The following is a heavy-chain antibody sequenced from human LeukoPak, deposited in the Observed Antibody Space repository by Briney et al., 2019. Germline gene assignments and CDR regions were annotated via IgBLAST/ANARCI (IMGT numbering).Heavy chain of an antibody. V-gene: IGHV3-23*01. CDR1: GFTFSSYA. CDR3: VKDYATIAAAANPLFDY. J-gene: IGHJ4*02. Sequence: PGGSLRLSCEASGFTFSSYAMTWVRQAPEKGLEWVSGITGSGDTTFYADSVKGRFTISRDNSKNTLYLQMHSLRAEDTAVYYCVKDYATIAAAANPLFDYWGQGALVTVSS. D-gene: IGHD6-13*01. CDR2: ITGSGDTT.